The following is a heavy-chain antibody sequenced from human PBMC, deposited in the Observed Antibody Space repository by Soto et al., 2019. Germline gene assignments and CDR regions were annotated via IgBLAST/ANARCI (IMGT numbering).Heavy chain of an antibody. CDR3: ARDLGFGIAAAGA. CDR1: GYTFTSYA. J-gene: IGHJ4*02. CDR2: INAGNGNT. Sequence: QVQLVQSGAEEKKPGASVKVSCKASGYTFTSYAMHWVRQAPGQRLEWMGWINAGNGNTKYSQKIQGRVTITRDTSASTAYMELSSLRSEDTAVYYCARDLGFGIAAAGAWGQGTLVTVSS. V-gene: IGHV1-3*05. D-gene: IGHD6-13*01.